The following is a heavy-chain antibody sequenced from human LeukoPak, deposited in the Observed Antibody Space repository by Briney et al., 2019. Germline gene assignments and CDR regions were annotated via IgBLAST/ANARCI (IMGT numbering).Heavy chain of an antibody. CDR1: GGSFSGYY. J-gene: IGHJ4*02. V-gene: IGHV4-34*01. D-gene: IGHD3-9*01. Sequence: SETLSLTCGVYGGSFSGYYWSWIRQPPGKGLEWIGEINHSGSTNYNPSLKSRVTISVDTSKNQFSLKLSSVTAADTAVYYCARDGDDYYDILTGYDYWGQGTLVTVSS. CDR2: INHSGST. CDR3: ARDGDDYYDILTGYDY.